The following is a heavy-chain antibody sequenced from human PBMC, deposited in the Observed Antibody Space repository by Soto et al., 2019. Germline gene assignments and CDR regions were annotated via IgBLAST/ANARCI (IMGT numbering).Heavy chain of an antibody. Sequence: SETLSLTCAVSGASISSSDWWNWVRQPPGKGLEWIGEIYHSGTTIYNPSLKSRVTISVDESKNHFSLKLTSVTAADTAVYYCARDFKAPNDAWAFDYWGRGTLVTVSS. V-gene: IGHV4-4*02. CDR3: ARDFKAPNDAWAFDY. D-gene: IGHD3-16*01. CDR1: GASISSSDW. J-gene: IGHJ4*02. CDR2: IYHSGTT.